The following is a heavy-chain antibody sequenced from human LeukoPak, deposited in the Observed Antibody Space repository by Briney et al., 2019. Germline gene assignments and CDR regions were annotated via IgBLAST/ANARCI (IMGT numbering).Heavy chain of an antibody. J-gene: IGHJ4*02. V-gene: IGHV4-59*01. D-gene: IGHD3-22*01. CDR1: GGSISSYY. CDR2: IYYSGST. Sequence: SETLSLTCTVSGGSISSYYWSWIRQPPGKGLEWIGYIYYSGSTNYNPSLKSRVTISVDTSKNQFSLKLSSVTAADTAVYYCARSYYYDSSGYYPFDYWGQGTLVTVSS. CDR3: ARSYYYDSSGYYPFDY.